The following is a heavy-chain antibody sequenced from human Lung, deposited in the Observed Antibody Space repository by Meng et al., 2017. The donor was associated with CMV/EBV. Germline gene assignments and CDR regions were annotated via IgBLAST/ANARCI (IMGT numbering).Heavy chain of an antibody. J-gene: IGHJ4*02. CDR2: IYPGDSDV. D-gene: IGHD3/OR15-3a*01. CDR3: ARQDWTYGHRAYYFDY. CDR1: GYMFNIYW. Sequence: GXSXKISXKVSGYMFNIYWIGWVRQKPGKGLEWMGIIYPGDSDVRYSPSFQGQVTISADKSINTAYLQWSGLRASDTAMYYCARQDWTYGHRAYYFDYWGQGTXVHXLL. V-gene: IGHV5-51*01.